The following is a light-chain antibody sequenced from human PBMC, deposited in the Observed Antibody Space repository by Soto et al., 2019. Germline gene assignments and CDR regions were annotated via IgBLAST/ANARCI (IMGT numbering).Light chain of an antibody. Sequence: QSVLTQPASVSGSPGQSITISCTGTSSDVGGYTKVSWFQQHPGKAPRLLIYEVSDRPSGVSNRFSGSKSGNTASLTISGLQAEDEADYYCCSYVDTDTWVFGGGTKLTVL. CDR3: CSYVDTDTWV. V-gene: IGLV2-14*01. CDR1: SSDVGGYTK. CDR2: EVS. J-gene: IGLJ3*02.